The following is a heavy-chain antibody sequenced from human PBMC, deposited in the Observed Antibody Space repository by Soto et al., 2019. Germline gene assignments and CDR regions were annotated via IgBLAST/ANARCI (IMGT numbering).Heavy chain of an antibody. J-gene: IGHJ3*02. CDR3: ARDGGFWGAFDI. D-gene: IGHD7-27*01. CDR2: ISSSSSTI. Sequence: EVQLVESGGGLVQPGGSLRLSCAASGFTFSSYSMKWVRQAPGKGLEWVSYISSSSSTIYYGDSVKGRFTISRDNAKNALYVHMNSLRAEDTAVYYCARDGGFWGAFDIWGQGTMVTVSS. V-gene: IGHV3-48*01. CDR1: GFTFSSYS.